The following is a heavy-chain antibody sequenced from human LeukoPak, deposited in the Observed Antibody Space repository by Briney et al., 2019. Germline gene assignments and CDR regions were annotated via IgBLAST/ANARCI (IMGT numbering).Heavy chain of an antibody. J-gene: IGHJ4*02. CDR1: GFTFSSYA. CDR3: ARGFKFGDYVWGSYRYTVATYFDY. CDR2: ISSNGGST. D-gene: IGHD3-16*02. V-gene: IGHV3-64*01. Sequence: GGSLRLSCAASGFTFSSYAMHWVRQAPGKGLEYVSAISSNGGSTYYANSVEGRFTISRDNSKNTLYLQMGSLRAEDMAVYYCARGFKFGDYVWGSYRYTVATYFDYWGQGTLVTVSS.